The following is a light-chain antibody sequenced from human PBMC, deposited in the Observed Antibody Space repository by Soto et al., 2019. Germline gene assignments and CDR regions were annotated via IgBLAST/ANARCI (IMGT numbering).Light chain of an antibody. V-gene: IGKV3-20*01. CDR2: ATS. J-gene: IGKJ2*01. CDR1: QSVDSRY. Sequence: ETVLTQSPGTLSLSPGEGATLSCRASQSVDSRYLAWYQQRPGQAPRLLISATSTRASGIPDRFSGSGSGTDFNLTISRLEPEDFAVYYCQQYATAPYTFGRGTTLEF. CDR3: QQYATAPYT.